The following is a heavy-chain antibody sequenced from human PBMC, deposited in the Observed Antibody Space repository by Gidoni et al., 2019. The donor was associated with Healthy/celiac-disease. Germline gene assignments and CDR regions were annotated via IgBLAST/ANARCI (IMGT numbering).Heavy chain of an antibody. CDR3: ARKGYSYGYAGWYFDL. J-gene: IGHJ2*01. CDR2: INHSGST. CDR1: GRSFRGYY. V-gene: IGHV4-34*01. Sequence: QVQLQQWCAGLLKPSETLSLTCAVYGRSFRGYYWSWIRQPPGKGLEWIGEINHSGSTNYNPSLKSRVTISVDTSKNQCSLRLSSVTAADTAVYYCARKGYSYGYAGWYFDLWGRGTLVTVSS. D-gene: IGHD5-18*01.